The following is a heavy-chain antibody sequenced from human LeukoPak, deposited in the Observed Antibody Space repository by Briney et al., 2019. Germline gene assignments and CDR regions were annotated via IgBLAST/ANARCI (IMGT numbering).Heavy chain of an antibody. CDR1: GGSISSGSYY. CDR3: ARSLAYCGGDCYWGLSYFDY. CDR2: IYTSGST. V-gene: IGHV4-61*02. Sequence: PSETLSLTXTVSGGSISSGSYYWSWIRQPAGKGLEWIGRIYTSGSTNYNPSLKSRVTISVDTSKNQFSLKLSSVTAADTAVYYCARSLAYCGGDCYWGLSYFDYWGQGTLVTVSS. J-gene: IGHJ4*02. D-gene: IGHD2-21*02.